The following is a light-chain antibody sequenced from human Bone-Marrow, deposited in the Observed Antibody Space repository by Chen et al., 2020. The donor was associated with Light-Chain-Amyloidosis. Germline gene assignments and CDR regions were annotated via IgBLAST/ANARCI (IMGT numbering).Light chain of an antibody. CDR1: SSNIGAGLD. CDR3: QSYDSSLSGVI. Sequence: QSVLTQPPSVSGAPGQRVTISCPGGSSNIGAGLDVHWYRQVPGTVPKLLIYGNSNRPSGVRDRFAGVKSGTAASLAITGLLAEDEADYYCQSYDSSLSGVIFGGGTKVTVL. CDR2: GNS. V-gene: IGLV1-40*01. J-gene: IGLJ2*01.